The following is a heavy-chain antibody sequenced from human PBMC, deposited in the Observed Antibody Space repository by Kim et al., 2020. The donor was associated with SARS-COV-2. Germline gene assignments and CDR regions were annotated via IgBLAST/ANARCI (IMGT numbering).Heavy chain of an antibody. CDR2: ISAYNGNT. J-gene: IGHJ4*02. V-gene: IGHV1-18*01. D-gene: IGHD6-13*01. CDR3: ARVRRPERTKQLPLDY. CDR1: GYTFTSYG. Sequence: ASVKVSCKASGYTFTSYGISWVRQAPGQGLEWMGWISAYNGNTNYAQKLQGRVTMTTDTSTSTAYMELRSLRSDDTAVYYCARVRRPERTKQLPLDYWGQGTLVTVSS.